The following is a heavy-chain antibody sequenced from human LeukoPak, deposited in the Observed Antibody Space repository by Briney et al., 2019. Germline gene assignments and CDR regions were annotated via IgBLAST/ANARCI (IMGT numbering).Heavy chain of an antibody. CDR1: GGSISSYY. V-gene: IGHV4-4*09. D-gene: IGHD3-22*01. J-gene: IGHJ5*02. Sequence: SETLSLTCTVSGGSISSYYWSWIRQPPGKGLEGIGYIYTSGSTNYNPSLKSRVTISVDTSKNQFSLKLSSVTAADTAVYYCARHHDYYDKAFDPWGQGTLVTVTS. CDR2: IYTSGST. CDR3: ARHHDYYDKAFDP.